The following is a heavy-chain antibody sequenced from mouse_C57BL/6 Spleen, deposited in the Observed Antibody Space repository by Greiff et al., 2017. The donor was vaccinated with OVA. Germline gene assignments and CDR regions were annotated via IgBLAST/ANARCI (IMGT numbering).Heavy chain of an antibody. CDR1: GYTFTSYW. Sequence: QVHVKQPGAELVKPGASVKLSCKASGYTFTSYWMQWVKQRPGQGLEWIGEIDPSDSYTNYNQKFKGKATLTVDTSSSTAYMQLSSLTSEDSAVYYCARSSNYVGYYWGQGTTLTVSS. D-gene: IGHD2-5*01. J-gene: IGHJ2*01. V-gene: IGHV1-50*01. CDR3: ARSSNYVGYY. CDR2: IDPSDSYT.